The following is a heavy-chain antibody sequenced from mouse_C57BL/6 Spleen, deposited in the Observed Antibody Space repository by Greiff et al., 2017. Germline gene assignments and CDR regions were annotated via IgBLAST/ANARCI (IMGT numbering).Heavy chain of an antibody. Sequence: VQLQQSGAELARPGASVKLSCKASGYTFTSYGISWVKQRTGQGLEWIGEIYPRSGNTYYNEKFKGKATLTADKSSSTAYMELRSLTSEDSAVYFCASGDYDRYFDVWGTGTTVTVSS. J-gene: IGHJ1*03. D-gene: IGHD2-4*01. CDR3: ASGDYDRYFDV. CDR2: IYPRSGNT. V-gene: IGHV1-81*01. CDR1: GYTFTSYG.